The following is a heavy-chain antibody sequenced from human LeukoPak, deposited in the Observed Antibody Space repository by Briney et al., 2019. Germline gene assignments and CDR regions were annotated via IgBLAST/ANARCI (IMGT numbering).Heavy chain of an antibody. CDR3: AGTGGGVGWFGTIDS. J-gene: IGHJ4*02. D-gene: IGHD1-14*01. CDR1: GGSISSGSYY. Sequence: PSQTLSLTRTVSGGSISSGSYYWTWIRQPAGKGLEWIGHIYTSGATSYNPSLQSRVTISVDTSKHEFSLKLTSLTAADTAVYYCAGTGGGVGWFGTIDSWGQGTLVTVSS. V-gene: IGHV4-61*09. CDR2: IYTSGAT.